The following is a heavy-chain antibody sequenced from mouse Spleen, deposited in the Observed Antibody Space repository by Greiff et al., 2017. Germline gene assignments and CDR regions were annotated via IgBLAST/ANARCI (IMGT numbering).Heavy chain of an antibody. CDR3: ARGGYGSSYVGFDWYFDV. J-gene: IGHJ1*03. D-gene: IGHD1-1*01. CDR1: GYTFTSYW. CDR2: IHPNSGST. Sequence: VQLQQPGAELVKPGASVKLSCKASGYTFTSYWIHWVKQRPGQGLEWIGMIHPNSGSTNYNEKFKSKATLTVDKSSSTAYMQLSSLTSEDSAVYYCARGGYGSSYVGFDWYFDVWGTGTTVTVSS. V-gene: IGHV1-64*01.